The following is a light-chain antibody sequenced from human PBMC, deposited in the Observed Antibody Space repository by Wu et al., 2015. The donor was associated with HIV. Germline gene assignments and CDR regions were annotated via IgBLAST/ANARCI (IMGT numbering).Light chain of an antibody. CDR3: QQYNSYSLSS. CDR2: QAS. CDR1: QSISSW. J-gene: IGKJ2*03. V-gene: IGKV1-5*03. Sequence: DIQMTQSPSTLSASVGDRVTITCRARQSISSWLAWYQQKPGKAPELLISQASSLESGVPSRFSGSGSGTEFTLTITSLQPDDFATYYCQQYNSYSLSSFGQGTKLEIK.